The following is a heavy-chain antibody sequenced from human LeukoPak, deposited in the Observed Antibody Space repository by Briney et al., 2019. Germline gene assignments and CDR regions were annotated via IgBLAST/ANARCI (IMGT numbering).Heavy chain of an antibody. CDR1: GGSISSGDYY. Sequence: SQTLSLTCTVSGGSISSGDYYWSWIRQPPGKGLEWIGYIYYSGSTYYNPSLKSRVTISVDTSNNQLSLKLSSVTAADTAVYYCATSNFDCRGGSCYSYYFDYWGQGTLVTVSS. V-gene: IGHV4-30-4*01. CDR2: IYYSGST. D-gene: IGHD2-15*01. J-gene: IGHJ4*02. CDR3: ATSNFDCRGGSCYSYYFDY.